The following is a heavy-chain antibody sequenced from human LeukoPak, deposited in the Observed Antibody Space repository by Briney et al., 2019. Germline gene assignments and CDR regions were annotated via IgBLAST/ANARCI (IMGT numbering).Heavy chain of an antibody. CDR2: IHYSGTT. CDR1: GGSVSSSSYY. CDR3: ARLKREVVVAARSAFDI. J-gene: IGHJ3*02. Sequence: SETLSLTCTVSGGSVSSSSYYWGWIRRPPGKGLEWIGSIHYSGTTYYSPSLRSRVTISVDTSKNQFSLKLSSVTAADTAVYYCARLKREVVVAARSAFDIWGQGTMVTVSS. V-gene: IGHV4-39*07. D-gene: IGHD2-15*01.